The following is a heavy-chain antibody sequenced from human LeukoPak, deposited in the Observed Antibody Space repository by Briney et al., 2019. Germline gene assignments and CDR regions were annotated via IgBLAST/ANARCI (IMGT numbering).Heavy chain of an antibody. J-gene: IGHJ4*02. CDR2: ISWNGNNK. CDR3: ARDQSYSSGWYGGNYYFDY. D-gene: IGHD6-19*01. V-gene: IGHV3-9*01. Sequence: GGSLRLSCVASGFSFDDHAMHWVRQAPGKGLEWVSGISWNGNNKGYVDSVRGRFTISRDKAKNSLYLQMNSLRPEDTAVYYCARDQSYSSGWYGGNYYFDYWGQGTLVTVSS. CDR1: GFSFDDHA.